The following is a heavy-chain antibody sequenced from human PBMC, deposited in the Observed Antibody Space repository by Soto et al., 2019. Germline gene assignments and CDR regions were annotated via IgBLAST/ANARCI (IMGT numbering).Heavy chain of an antibody. CDR2: IIPIFGTA. V-gene: IGHV1-69*12. J-gene: IGHJ4*02. CDR3: AREAVGASTFDF. D-gene: IGHD1-26*01. Sequence: QVQLVQSGAEVKKPGSSVKVSCKASGGTFSSYAISWVRQAPGQGLEWMGGIIPIFGTANYAQKFQGRVTITADESRSTAYMELSSLRCEDTAVYYCAREAVGASTFDFWGQGTLVTVSS. CDR1: GGTFSSYA.